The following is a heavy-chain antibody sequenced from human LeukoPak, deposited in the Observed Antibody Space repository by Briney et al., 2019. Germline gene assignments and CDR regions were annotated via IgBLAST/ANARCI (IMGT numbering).Heavy chain of an antibody. CDR1: GFTFDDYT. D-gene: IGHD2-2*01. V-gene: IGHV3-43*01. J-gene: IGHJ6*03. CDR2: ISWDGGST. Sequence: HPGGSLRLSCAASGFTFDDYTMHWVRQAPGKGLEWVSLISWDGGSTYYADSVKGRFTISRDNSKNSLYLQMNSLRTEDTALYYCAKGGYCSSTSCQYYYYYYMDVWGKGTTVTVSS. CDR3: AKGGYCSSTSCQYYYYYYMDV.